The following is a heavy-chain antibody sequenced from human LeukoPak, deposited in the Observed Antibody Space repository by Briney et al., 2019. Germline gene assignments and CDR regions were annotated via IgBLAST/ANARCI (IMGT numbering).Heavy chain of an antibody. Sequence: GGSLRLSCAASGFTFSTYAMSWVRQAPRKGLEWVSVVSGSGGSTDYADSVKGRFTISRDNSKNTLYLQMSGLSAEDTAVYYCAKMNVLTGHYTPNFDFWGQGTLVTVSS. CDR1: GFTFSTYA. CDR2: VSGSGGST. V-gene: IGHV3-23*01. CDR3: AKMNVLTGHYTPNFDF. D-gene: IGHD3-9*01. J-gene: IGHJ4*02.